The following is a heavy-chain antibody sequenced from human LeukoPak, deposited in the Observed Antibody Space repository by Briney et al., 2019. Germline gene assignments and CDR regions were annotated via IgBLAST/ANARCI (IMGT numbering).Heavy chain of an antibody. J-gene: IGHJ4*02. D-gene: IGHD5-24*01. CDR2: IKQDGSEK. V-gene: IGHV3-7*04. Sequence: GGSLRLSCTASGFTFSSYWMNWVRQAPGTGLEWVANIKQDGSEKYYVDSVKGRFTISRDNAKKSLYLQMNSLRAEDTAVYYCARETEMANLDYWGQGTLVTVSS. CDR1: GFTFSSYW. CDR3: ARETEMANLDY.